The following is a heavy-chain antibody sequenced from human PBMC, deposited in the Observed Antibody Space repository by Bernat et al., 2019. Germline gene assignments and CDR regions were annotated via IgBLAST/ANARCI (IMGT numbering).Heavy chain of an antibody. J-gene: IGHJ2*01. CDR3: ARRGITLVRGVITYWYFDL. CDR2: IYYTGST. Sequence: QLQLQESGPGLVKPSETLSLTCTVSGGSISSSSYYWGWVRQSPGKGLEWIGSIYYTGSTYYNPSLKSRVTISVDTSNNQFSLKLSSVTAAETAVFYCARRGITLVRGVITYWYFDLWGRGILVTVSS. V-gene: IGHV4-39*01. CDR1: GGSISSSSYY. D-gene: IGHD3-10*01.